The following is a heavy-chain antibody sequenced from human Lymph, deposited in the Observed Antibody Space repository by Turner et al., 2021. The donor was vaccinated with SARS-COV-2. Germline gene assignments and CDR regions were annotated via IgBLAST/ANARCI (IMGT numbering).Heavy chain of an antibody. CDR3: ATKYCSGGRCSYFDY. J-gene: IGHJ4*02. Sequence: QVQLQESGPGLVKPSGTLSLTCAVPGGSISSSNWWSWVRQPPGKGLEWIGEIYHSGSTNYNPSLKSRVTVSVDKSKNQFSLKLSSVTAADTAVYYCATKYCSGGRCSYFDYWGQGTLVTVSS. CDR1: GGSISSSNW. V-gene: IGHV4-4*02. D-gene: IGHD2-15*01. CDR2: IYHSGST.